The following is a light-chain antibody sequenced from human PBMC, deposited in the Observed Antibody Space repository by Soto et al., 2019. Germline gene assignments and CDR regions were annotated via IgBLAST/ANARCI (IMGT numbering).Light chain of an antibody. V-gene: IGKV1-5*01. CDR3: QQYNSYPWT. CDR1: QSISSW. J-gene: IGKJ1*01. CDR2: DAS. Sequence: DIQMTQSPSTLSASVGDRVTITCRASQSISSWLAWYQQKPGKAPKLLIYDASSLESGVPSRFSGSESGTEFTLTVSSLQPDDFATYYCQQYNSYPWTFCQGTKVEIK.